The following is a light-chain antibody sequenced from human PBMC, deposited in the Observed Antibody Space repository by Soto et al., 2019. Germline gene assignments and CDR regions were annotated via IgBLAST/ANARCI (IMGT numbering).Light chain of an antibody. CDR3: AAWDDSLPNVV. V-gene: IGLV1-47*01. CDR2: RNN. Sequence: QSVLTQPPSASGTPGQRVTISCSGSSSNIGSNYVYWYQQLPGTAPKLLIYRNNQRPSGVPDRFSGPKSGTSASLAISGLRSEDEADYYCAAWDDSLPNVVFGGGTKVTVL. CDR1: SSNIGSNY. J-gene: IGLJ2*01.